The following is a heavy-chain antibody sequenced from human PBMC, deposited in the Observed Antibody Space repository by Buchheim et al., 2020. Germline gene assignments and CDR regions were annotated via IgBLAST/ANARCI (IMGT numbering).Heavy chain of an antibody. V-gene: IGHV4-61*02. J-gene: IGHJ4*02. CDR1: GGSISGVSDY. CDR3: AKQFDS. Sequence: QVQLQESGPGLVNPSQTLSLTCTVSGGSISGVSDYWSWVRQPAGKGLEWIGRIYSDGTNNNNPSLEGRVTMSVDTAKNQSSLKLRSVTATDTAVYYCAKQFDSWGQGIL. CDR2: IYSDGTN. D-gene: IGHD1/OR15-1a*01.